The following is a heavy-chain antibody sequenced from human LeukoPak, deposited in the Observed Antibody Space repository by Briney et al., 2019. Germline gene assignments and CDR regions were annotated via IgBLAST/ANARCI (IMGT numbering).Heavy chain of an antibody. Sequence: GSLRLSCAASGFTFSSYAMSWVRQAPGQGLEWIGYIYYSGSTNYNPSLKSRVTISVDTSKNQFSLKLSSVTAADTAVYYCARRCSGGSCFAGYYYMDVWGKGTTVTVSS. CDR3: ARRCSGGSCFAGYYYMDV. J-gene: IGHJ6*03. V-gene: IGHV4-59*01. CDR1: GFTFSSYA. CDR2: IYYSGST. D-gene: IGHD2-15*01.